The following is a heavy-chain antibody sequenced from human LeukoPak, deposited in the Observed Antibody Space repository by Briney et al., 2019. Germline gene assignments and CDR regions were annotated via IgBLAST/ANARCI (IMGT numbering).Heavy chain of an antibody. Sequence: PGGSLRLSCAASGFTFSSYAMSWVRQAPGKGLEWVSAISGSGGSTYYADSVKGRFTVSRDNSKNTLYLQMNSLRAEDTAVYYCAKVRWYLPLLSFDYWGQGTLVTVSS. J-gene: IGHJ4*02. CDR3: AKVRWYLPLLSFDY. CDR1: GFTFSSYA. CDR2: ISGSGGST. D-gene: IGHD6-13*01. V-gene: IGHV3-23*01.